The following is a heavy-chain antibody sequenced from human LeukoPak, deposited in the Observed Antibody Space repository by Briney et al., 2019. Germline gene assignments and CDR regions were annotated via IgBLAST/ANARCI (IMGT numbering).Heavy chain of an antibody. Sequence: GGSLRLSCAASGFTFSSYAMHWVRQAPGKGLEWVAVISYDGSNKYYVDSVKGRFTISRDNSKNTLYLQMSSLKGEDTAVYYCARDGPAVIYFGYFQYWGQGTLVTVSS. J-gene: IGHJ4*02. CDR1: GFTFSSYA. D-gene: IGHD2-21*01. CDR3: ARDGPAVIYFGYFQY. CDR2: ISYDGSNK. V-gene: IGHV3-30*04.